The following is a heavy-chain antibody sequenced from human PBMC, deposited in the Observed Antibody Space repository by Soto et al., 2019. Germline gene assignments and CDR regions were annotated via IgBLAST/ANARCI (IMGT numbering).Heavy chain of an antibody. CDR2: INYSGRS. J-gene: IGHJ5*02. CDR1: GDSSSTYY. Sequence: QVQLQESGPGLVKSSETLSLTCSVSGDSSSTYYWGWIRQPPGKGLEWIGYINYSGRSNHNPSLKRRLSISVDAAKNQVSLKLTSVTAADTAVYYCARSYCADYVSCNWFDPWGQGTLVVVSS. V-gene: IGHV4-59*01. CDR3: ARSYCADYVSCNWFDP. D-gene: IGHD2-8*02.